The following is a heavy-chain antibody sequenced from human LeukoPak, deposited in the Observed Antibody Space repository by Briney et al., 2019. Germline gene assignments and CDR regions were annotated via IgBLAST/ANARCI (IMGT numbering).Heavy chain of an antibody. D-gene: IGHD1-1*01. Sequence: PSETLSLTCTVSGGSISSSSYYWGWIRQPPGKGLEWIGTIYNSGSTYYNPSLKSRVTISVDTSKNQFSLKLSSVTAADTAVYYCARQRTTGTPFDYWGQGTLVTVSS. J-gene: IGHJ4*02. CDR3: ARQRTTGTPFDY. V-gene: IGHV4-39*07. CDR2: IYNSGST. CDR1: GGSISSSSYY.